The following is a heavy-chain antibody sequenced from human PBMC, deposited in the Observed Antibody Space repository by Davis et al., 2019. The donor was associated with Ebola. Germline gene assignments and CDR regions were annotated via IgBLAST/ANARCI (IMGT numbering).Heavy chain of an antibody. CDR2: ISASEGHT. CDR1: GFTFSNYD. J-gene: IGHJ4*02. CDR3: ARYCHYTDCSYFDC. Sequence: GGSLKISCAASGFTFSNYDMSWVRHVPGKGLEWVSTISASEGHTHYSDSVRGRFTISRDNSKNTLYLQMNSLRAEDTATYYCARYCHYTDCSYFDCWGQGTMVAVSS. V-gene: IGHV3-23*01. D-gene: IGHD2-15*01.